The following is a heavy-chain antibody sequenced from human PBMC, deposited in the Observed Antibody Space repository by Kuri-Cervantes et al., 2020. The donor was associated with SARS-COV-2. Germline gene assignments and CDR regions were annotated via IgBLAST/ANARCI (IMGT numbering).Heavy chain of an antibody. CDR2: ISDTGDRT. J-gene: IGHJ1*01. D-gene: IGHD6-13*01. CDR1: GFTLTNYA. V-gene: IGHV3-23*01. CDR3: IATPGNVGYFQD. Sequence: GGSLRLSCAVSGFTLTNYAMSWVRLAPGKGLEWVSIISDTGDRTFYADSVEGRFTISRDNFKNTLSLQMNSLRAEDTALYYCIATPGNVGYFQDWGQGTPVTVSS.